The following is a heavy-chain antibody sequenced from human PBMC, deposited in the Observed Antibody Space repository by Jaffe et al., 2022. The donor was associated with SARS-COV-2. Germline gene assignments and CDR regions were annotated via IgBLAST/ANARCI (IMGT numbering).Heavy chain of an antibody. J-gene: IGHJ4*02. Sequence: EVQLVASGGGLVQPGGSLRLSCAASGFTFSDHYMDWVRQAPGKGLEWVGRSRNKASTYTTEYAASVKGRFTISRDDSKNSAFLQMNSLKTEDSAMYYCTRGYDTSGYPDYWGQGTLVTVSS. CDR1: GFTFSDHY. CDR2: SRNKASTYTT. V-gene: IGHV3-72*01. D-gene: IGHD3-22*01. CDR3: TRGYDTSGYPDY.